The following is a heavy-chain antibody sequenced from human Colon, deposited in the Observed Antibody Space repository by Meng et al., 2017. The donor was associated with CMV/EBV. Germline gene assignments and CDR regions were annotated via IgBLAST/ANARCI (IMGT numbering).Heavy chain of an antibody. CDR3: ARATKSSCWEVLDY. V-gene: IGHV4-34*01. CDR2: SYYTGST. CDR1: GESFSGYY. Sequence: QLHQWGAGLLKPSETLSLPFAVYGESFSGYYWTWIRQPPGRGLEWIGESYYTGSTNYSPSLKSRVTISLDTSKNQFSLKLNSVTAADTAVYYCARATKSSCWEVLDYWGHGTLVTVSS. J-gene: IGHJ4*01. D-gene: IGHD2-2*01.